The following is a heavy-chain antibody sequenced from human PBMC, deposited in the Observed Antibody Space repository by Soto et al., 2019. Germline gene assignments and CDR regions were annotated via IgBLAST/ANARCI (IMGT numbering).Heavy chain of an antibody. CDR2: INPSGGST. D-gene: IGHD6-6*01. Sequence: ASVNVSCKASGYTFTSYYMHWVRQAPGQGLERMGIINPSGGSTSYAQKFQGRVTMTRDTSTSTVYMELSSLRSEDTAVYYCARDPGGRDSRSDRFDPWGQGTLVTVSS. J-gene: IGHJ5*02. V-gene: IGHV1-46*03. CDR1: GYTFTSYY. CDR3: ARDPGGRDSRSDRFDP.